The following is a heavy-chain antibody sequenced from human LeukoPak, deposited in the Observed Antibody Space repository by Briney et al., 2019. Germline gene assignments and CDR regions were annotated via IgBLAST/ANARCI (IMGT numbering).Heavy chain of an antibody. CDR3: AGSLGYCTSNVCYLKY. CDR2: ISAQHGQT. V-gene: IGHV1-18*01. D-gene: IGHD2-8*01. Sequence: ASVKVSCKTAGYSENFYGITWVRQVAGQGLEWMGWISAQHGQTEYAPNSQDRVTMTTDTYTNTTYMELRSLRSDDTAVYYCAGSLGYCTSNVCYLKYWGQGTLVTVSS. J-gene: IGHJ4*02. CDR1: GYSENFYG.